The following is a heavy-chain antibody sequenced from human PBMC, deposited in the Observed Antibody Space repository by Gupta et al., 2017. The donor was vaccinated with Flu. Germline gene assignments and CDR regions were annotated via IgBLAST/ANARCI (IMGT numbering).Heavy chain of an antibody. V-gene: IGHV3-30*18. Sequence: QGQLVESGGGVVQPGTSLRLSCAASGFTFSNYGMHWVRQAPGKGLEWVAVISYDGSNKYYPDSVKGRFTISRDNSKTTVYLLLNSLTIEDTALYYCAKDSRGGRYFYGLDVWGQGTPVTVSS. CDR2: ISYDGSNK. CDR3: AKDSRGGRYFYGLDV. J-gene: IGHJ6*02. CDR1: GFTFSNYG. D-gene: IGHD3-16*01.